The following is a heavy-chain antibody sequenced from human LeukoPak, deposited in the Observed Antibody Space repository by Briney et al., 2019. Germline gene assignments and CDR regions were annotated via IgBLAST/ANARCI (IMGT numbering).Heavy chain of an antibody. CDR1: GFTFSSYA. CDR2: ISGSGGST. CDR3: ARVAAAGSNDY. J-gene: IGHJ4*02. D-gene: IGHD6-13*01. Sequence: GGSLRLSCAASGFTFSSYAMSWVRQAPGKGLEWVSAISGSGGSTYYADSVNGRFTISRDNAKNSLYLQMNSLRAEDTAVYYCARVAAAGSNDYWGQGTLVTVSS. V-gene: IGHV3-23*01.